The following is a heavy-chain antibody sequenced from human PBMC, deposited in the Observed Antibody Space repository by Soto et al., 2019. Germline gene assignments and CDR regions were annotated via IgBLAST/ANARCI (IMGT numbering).Heavy chain of an antibody. CDR3: ARIDHARVI. D-gene: IGHD2-21*01. J-gene: IGHJ4*02. CDR2: IFSNDEK. Sequence: SGPTLVNPTETLTLTCTVSGFSLSNTRMGVSWIRQPPGKALEWLAHIFSNDEKSYNTHLKTRLTISRDTSRSQVVLTMTSMDPLYTATYFCARIDHARVIWAQGALVTVSS. CDR1: GFSLSNTRMG. V-gene: IGHV2-26*01.